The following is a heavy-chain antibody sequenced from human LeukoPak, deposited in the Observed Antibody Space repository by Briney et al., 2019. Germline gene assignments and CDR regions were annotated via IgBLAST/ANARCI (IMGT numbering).Heavy chain of an antibody. J-gene: IGHJ6*03. CDR1: GGTFSNHA. CDR2: IIPIFGTA. Sequence: GASVKVSCKASGGTFSNHAINWVRQAPGQGLEWMGGIIPIFGTANYAQKFQGRVTITADKSTSTAYMELSSLRSEDTAVYYCARGGGSGSFFYYYYYMDVWGKGTTVTVSS. CDR3: ARGGGSGSFFYYYYYMDV. D-gene: IGHD3-10*01. V-gene: IGHV1-69*06.